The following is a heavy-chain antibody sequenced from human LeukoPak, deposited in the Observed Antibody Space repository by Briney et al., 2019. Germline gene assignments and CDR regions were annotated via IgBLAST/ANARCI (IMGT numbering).Heavy chain of an antibody. CDR2: INPNSGGT. CDR3: ARGRLGDGYNYAFDI. CDR1: GYTFTGYY. V-gene: IGHV1-2*02. D-gene: IGHD5-24*01. J-gene: IGHJ3*02. Sequence: ASVKVSCKASGYTFTGYYMHWVRQAPGQGLEWMGWINPNSGGTNYAQKFQGRVTITRNTSISTAYMELSSLRSEDTAVYYCARGRLGDGYNYAFDIWGQGTMVTVSS.